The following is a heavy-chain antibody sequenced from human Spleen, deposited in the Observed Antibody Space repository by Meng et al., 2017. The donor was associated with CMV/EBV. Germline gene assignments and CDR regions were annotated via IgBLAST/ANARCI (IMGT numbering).Heavy chain of an antibody. D-gene: IGHD5-18*01. CDR3: ARGAVDTAMGR. Sequence: SVKVSCKASGGTFSSYAINWVRQAPGQGLEWMGGIIPILGIANYAQKFQGRVTITADKSTSTAYMELSSLRSEDTAVYYCARGAVDTAMGRWGQGTLVTVSS. CDR2: IIPILGIA. V-gene: IGHV1-69*10. J-gene: IGHJ4*02. CDR1: GGTFSSYA.